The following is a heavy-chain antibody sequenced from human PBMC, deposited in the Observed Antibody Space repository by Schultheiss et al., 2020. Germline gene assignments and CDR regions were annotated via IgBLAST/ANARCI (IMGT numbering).Heavy chain of an antibody. CDR3: ASWYYDYIWGSFRYDTFDI. CDR2: ISSSGSTI. Sequence: GGSLRLSCAASGFTFSSYEMNWVRQAPGKGLEWVSYISSSGSTIYYADSVKGQFTISRDNSKNTLYLQMNSLRPEDTAVYYCASWYYDYIWGSFRYDTFDIWGQGTMVTVSS. J-gene: IGHJ3*02. V-gene: IGHV3-48*03. D-gene: IGHD3-16*02. CDR1: GFTFSSYE.